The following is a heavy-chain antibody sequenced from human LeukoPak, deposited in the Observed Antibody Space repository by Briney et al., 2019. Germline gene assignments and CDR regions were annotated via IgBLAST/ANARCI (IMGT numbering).Heavy chain of an antibody. Sequence: SETLSLTCTLSDYSISSGYFWTWIRQPPGKGLEWIGSIFHTGSSYYNPSLKSPVAISVDTSKNQFSLQLSSVTAADTAVYYCARDLGLTISDNWFDPWGQGTLVTVSS. CDR3: ARDLGLTISDNWFDP. J-gene: IGHJ5*02. CDR2: IFHTGSS. V-gene: IGHV4-38-2*02. D-gene: IGHD3-3*01. CDR1: DYSISSGYF.